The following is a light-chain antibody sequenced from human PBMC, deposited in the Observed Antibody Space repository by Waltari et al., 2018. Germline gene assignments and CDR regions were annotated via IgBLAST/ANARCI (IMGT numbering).Light chain of an antibody. CDR2: DVT. J-gene: IGLJ3*02. Sequence: QSALTQPASVSGPPGQSITISCTGTTRYVGGYNYFSWYQQHPGKAPKLMLYDVTKRPSGVSNRFSGSQSGNTASLTISGLQAEDEADYYCSSYASTSTWVFGGGTKLTVL. CDR3: SSYASTSTWV. V-gene: IGLV2-14*01. CDR1: TRYVGGYNY.